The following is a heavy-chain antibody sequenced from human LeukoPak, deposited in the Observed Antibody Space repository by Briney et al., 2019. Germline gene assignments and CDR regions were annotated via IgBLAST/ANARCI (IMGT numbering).Heavy chain of an antibody. CDR3: ARDGDYSYGLDFDY. CDR2: INSDGGDT. D-gene: IGHD5-18*01. Sequence: PGGSLRLSCAASGFTFSSYSMNWVRQAPGKGLVWVSRINSDGGDTSYADSVKGRFTISRDNAKNTLYLQMNSLRAEDTAVYYCARDGDYSYGLDFDYWGQGSLVTVSS. J-gene: IGHJ4*02. CDR1: GFTFSSYS. V-gene: IGHV3-74*01.